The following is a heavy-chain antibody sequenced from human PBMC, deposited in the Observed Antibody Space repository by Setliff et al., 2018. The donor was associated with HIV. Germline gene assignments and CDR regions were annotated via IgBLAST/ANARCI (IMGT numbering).Heavy chain of an antibody. V-gene: IGHV4-4*09. J-gene: IGHJ6*03. CDR3: ASSSGRYGGDYFYYMNG. Sequence: SETLSLTCTVSGGSISSYCWSWIRQPPGKGLEWIGYIYTSGSTNYNPSLQSRVTISLDTSKKQFSLKLSSLTAADTAVYYCASSSGRYGGDYFYYMNGWGKGTTVTVSS. CDR1: GGSISSYC. D-gene: IGHD6-19*01. CDR2: IYTSGST.